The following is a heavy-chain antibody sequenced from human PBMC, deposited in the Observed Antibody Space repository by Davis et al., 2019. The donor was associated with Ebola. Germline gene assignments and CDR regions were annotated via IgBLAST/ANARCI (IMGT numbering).Heavy chain of an antibody. Sequence: SETLSLTCAVYGGSFSGYYLRWIRQPTGKGLEWIGEINHSGSTNYNPSLKSRVTISVDTSKNQFSLKLSSVTAADTAVYYCARAAYYYGSGVDYWGQGTLVTVSS. CDR2: INHSGST. J-gene: IGHJ4*02. D-gene: IGHD3-10*01. V-gene: IGHV4-34*01. CDR3: ARAAYYYGSGVDY. CDR1: GGSFSGYY.